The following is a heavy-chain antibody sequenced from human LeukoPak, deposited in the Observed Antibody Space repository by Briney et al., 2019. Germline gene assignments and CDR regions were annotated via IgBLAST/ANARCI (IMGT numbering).Heavy chain of an antibody. V-gene: IGHV1-2*02. CDR2: INPNSGGT. CDR3: ARVNTYDFWSGEYYYYYMDV. J-gene: IGHJ6*03. D-gene: IGHD3-3*01. Sequence: GASVKVSCKASGYTFTGYYMHWVRQAPGQGLEWMGWINPNSGGTNYAQKFQGRVTMTRDTSISTAYMELSRLRSDDTAVYYCARVNTYDFWSGEYYYYYMDVWGKGTTVTVSS. CDR1: GYTFTGYY.